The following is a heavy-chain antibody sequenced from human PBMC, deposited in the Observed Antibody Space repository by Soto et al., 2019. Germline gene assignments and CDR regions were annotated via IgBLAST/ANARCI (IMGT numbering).Heavy chain of an antibody. D-gene: IGHD6-13*01. CDR2: INWNSGSI. CDR3: VKDESINWYSGHFRH. J-gene: IGHJ1*01. Sequence: PGGSVRLSCASSGFTFDDYAMHWVRQVPGKGLEWVSGINWNSGSIGYADSVKGRFAISRDNAKNSLHLQMNSLRAEDTAFYYCVKDESINWYSGHFRHWGQGTLVTVSS. V-gene: IGHV3-9*01. CDR1: GFTFDDYA.